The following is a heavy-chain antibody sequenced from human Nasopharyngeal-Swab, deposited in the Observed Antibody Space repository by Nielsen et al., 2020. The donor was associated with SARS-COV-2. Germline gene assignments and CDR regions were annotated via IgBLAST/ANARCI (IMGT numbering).Heavy chain of an antibody. D-gene: IGHD4-23*01. Sequence: GGSLRLPCAASGFTFSNYWMSWVRQTPGKGLEWVANINQDGTEKYYVDSVKGRFTISRDNAKNSLYLQMSSLRAEDTALYYCASGSGGDSRYWGQGTLVTVSS. CDR2: INQDGTEK. CDR1: GFTFSNYW. J-gene: IGHJ4*02. V-gene: IGHV3-7*01. CDR3: ASGSGGDSRY.